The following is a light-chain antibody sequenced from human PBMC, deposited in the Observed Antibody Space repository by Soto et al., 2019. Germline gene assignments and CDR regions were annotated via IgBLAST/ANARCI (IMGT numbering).Light chain of an antibody. CDR2: ATS. CDR1: QTISIY. Sequence: IQMTQSPSSLSASVGDTVTITCRASQTISIYLNWYQQKPGRTPNLLIYATSSLQSGVPSRFDGSGSGTEFTLTISSLQPDDFATYYCQQSFSTPYTFGQGTKLELK. J-gene: IGKJ2*01. V-gene: IGKV1-39*01. CDR3: QQSFSTPYT.